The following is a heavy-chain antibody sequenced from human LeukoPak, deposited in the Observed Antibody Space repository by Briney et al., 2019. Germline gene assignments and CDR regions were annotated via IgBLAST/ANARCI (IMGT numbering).Heavy chain of an antibody. D-gene: IGHD3-3*01. V-gene: IGHV4-39*07. Sequence: PSETLSLTCTVSGDSISSSNYYWGWVRQPPGKGLEWIGSILYIGTTYYNPSLKSRVTISVDRSKNQFSLKLSSVTAADTAVYYCAAAASGDFWSGPNWFDPWGQGTLVTVSS. CDR1: GDSISSSNYY. CDR3: AAAASGDFWSGPNWFDP. CDR2: ILYIGTT. J-gene: IGHJ5*02.